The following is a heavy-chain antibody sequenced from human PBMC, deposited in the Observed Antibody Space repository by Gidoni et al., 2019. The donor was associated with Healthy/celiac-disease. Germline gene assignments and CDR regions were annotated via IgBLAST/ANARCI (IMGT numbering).Heavy chain of an antibody. CDR2: IYYSGST. Sequence: QVQLQESGPGLVTPSETLSLTCTASGGSISSYYWSWIRQPPGKGLEWIGYIYYSGSTNYNPSLKSRVTISVDTSKNQFSLKLSSVTAADTAVYYCAREGLGVDYWGQGTLVTVSS. CDR1: GGSISSYY. CDR3: AREGLGVDY. V-gene: IGHV4-59*01. D-gene: IGHD2-8*01. J-gene: IGHJ4*02.